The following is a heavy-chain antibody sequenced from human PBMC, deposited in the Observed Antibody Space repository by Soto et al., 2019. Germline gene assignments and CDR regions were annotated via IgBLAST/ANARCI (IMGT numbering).Heavy chain of an antibody. CDR1: GDTFSTYA. Sequence: SVKVACKGSGDTFSTYAISWVRQAPGQGLEWMGGIIPIFETPAYAQKFQGRVTITADEATSTVDMELRSLRSDDTAVFYCVRAPSSSSYYHTRGYPHYFANWGQGTPVPVSS. J-gene: IGHJ4*02. CDR2: IIPIFETP. D-gene: IGHD3-22*01. CDR3: VRAPSSSSYYHTRGYPHYFAN. V-gene: IGHV1-69*01.